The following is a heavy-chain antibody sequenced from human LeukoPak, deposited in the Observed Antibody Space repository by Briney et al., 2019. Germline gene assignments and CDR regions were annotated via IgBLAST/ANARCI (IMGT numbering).Heavy chain of an antibody. CDR1: GFTFSSYS. Sequence: GGSLRLSCAASGFTFSSYSMNWVRQAPGKGLEWVSSISSSSSYIYYADSVKGRFTISRDNAKNSLYLQMNSPRAEDTAVYYCARSCSSTSCYLFKALDYWGQGTLVTVSS. D-gene: IGHD2-2*01. V-gene: IGHV3-21*01. CDR2: ISSSSSYI. J-gene: IGHJ4*02. CDR3: ARSCSSTSCYLFKALDY.